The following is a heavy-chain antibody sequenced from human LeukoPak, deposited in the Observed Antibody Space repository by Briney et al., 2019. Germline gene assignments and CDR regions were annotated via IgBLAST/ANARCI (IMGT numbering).Heavy chain of an antibody. D-gene: IGHD3-10*01. CDR1: GYTFTDYY. CDR3: ARCHYYGSGSYYTY. V-gene: IGHV7-4-1*02. CDR2: INTNTGNP. Sequence: ASVKVSCKASGYTFTDYYMHWVRQAPGQGLEWMGWINTNTGNPTYAQGFTGRFVFSLDTSVSTAYLQISSLEAEDTAVYYCARCHYYGSGSYYTYWGQGTLVTVSS. J-gene: IGHJ4*02.